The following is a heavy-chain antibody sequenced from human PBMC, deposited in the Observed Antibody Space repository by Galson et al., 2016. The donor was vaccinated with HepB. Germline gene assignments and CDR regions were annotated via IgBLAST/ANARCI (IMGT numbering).Heavy chain of an antibody. CDR2: IPNDGSKT. J-gene: IGHJ5*01. CDR1: GFTFSNYA. CDR3: ARDARSVVGNSIQARFDF. V-gene: IGHV3-30*03. D-gene: IGHD2-2*01. Sequence: SLRLSCAVSGFTFSNYAIHWIRQPPGKGLEWVAVIPNDGSKTDYGDPVKGRFTISRDNSKSTMYLQMNSLRPEDTAVYFCARDARSVVGNSIQARFDFWGQGTLVTVSS.